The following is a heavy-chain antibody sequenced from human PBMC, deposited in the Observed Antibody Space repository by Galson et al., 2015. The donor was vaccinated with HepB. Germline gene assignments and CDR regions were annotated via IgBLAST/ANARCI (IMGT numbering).Heavy chain of an antibody. J-gene: IGHJ4*02. CDR2: INNDGRST. Sequence: SLRLSCAASGFNFSSYQMHWVRQAPGKGLVWVSRINNDGRSTTYADSVKGRFTISRDNAKNSLYLQMNSLRAEDTGLYYCARQWGDIVATTVDYWGQGTLVTVSS. CDR1: GFNFSSYQ. CDR3: ARQWGDIVATTVDY. D-gene: IGHD5-12*01. V-gene: IGHV3-74*01.